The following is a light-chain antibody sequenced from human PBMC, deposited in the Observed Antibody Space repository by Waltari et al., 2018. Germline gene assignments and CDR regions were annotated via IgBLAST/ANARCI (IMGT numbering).Light chain of an antibody. CDR1: SSNIGSNT. CDR2: SNN. CDR3: AAWDDSLNGRNWV. Sequence: QSVLTQSPSASGTPGQRITISCSGSSSNIGSNTVTWYQQLPGTAPNLLIYSNNQRPSGVPDRFSGSKSGTSASLAISGLQSEDEADYYCAAWDDSLNGRNWVFGGGTKLTVL. J-gene: IGLJ3*02. V-gene: IGLV1-44*01.